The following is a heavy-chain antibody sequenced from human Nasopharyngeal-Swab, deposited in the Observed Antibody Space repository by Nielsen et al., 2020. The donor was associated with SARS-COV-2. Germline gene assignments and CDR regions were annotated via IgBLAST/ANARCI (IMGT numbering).Heavy chain of an antibody. D-gene: IGHD6-19*01. Sequence: ASVKVSCKASGYTFTSYAMNWVRQAPGQGLEWMGWINTTTGNPTYAQGFTGRFVFSLDTSVTTAYLEISSLKAEDTAVYYCARAGDSGWPNLDHWGQGTLVTVSS. J-gene: IGHJ4*02. V-gene: IGHV7-4-1*02. CDR2: INTTTGNP. CDR3: ARAGDSGWPNLDH. CDR1: GYTFTSYA.